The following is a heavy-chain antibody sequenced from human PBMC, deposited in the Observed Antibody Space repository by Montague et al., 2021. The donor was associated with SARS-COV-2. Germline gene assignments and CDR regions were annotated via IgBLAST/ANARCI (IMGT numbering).Heavy chain of an antibody. CDR3: ARTPTRPLSLDS. CDR2: VTTSGTT. CDR1: GGSITGLS. J-gene: IGHJ4*02. V-gene: IGHV4-4*07. Sequence: SETRSLTCAVSGGSITGLSWSWVRQPAGKGLEWIGRVTTSGTTNYSPSLRSRVTMSVDTSKNQFSLNLNPVTAADTAIYYCARTPTRPLSLDSWGQGTLVTVSS. D-gene: IGHD6-6*01.